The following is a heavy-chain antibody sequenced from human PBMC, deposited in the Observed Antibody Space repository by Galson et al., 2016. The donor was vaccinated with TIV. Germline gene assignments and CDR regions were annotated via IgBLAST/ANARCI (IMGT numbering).Heavy chain of an antibody. CDR1: GGTFSSFV. Sequence: SVKVSCKAPGGTFSSFVFNWVRQAPGQGLEWMGGITPLFGTKNYAQKFQGRVTITADESTSTVYMELSILRSEVTAVYYCAKDRNTAFDTYSYYYGMDVWGQGTTVTVSS. CDR2: ITPLFGTK. J-gene: IGHJ6*02. D-gene: IGHD5-18*01. V-gene: IGHV1-69*13. CDR3: AKDRNTAFDTYSYYYGMDV.